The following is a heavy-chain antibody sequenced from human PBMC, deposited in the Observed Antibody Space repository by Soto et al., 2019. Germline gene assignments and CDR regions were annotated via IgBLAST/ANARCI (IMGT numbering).Heavy chain of an antibody. V-gene: IGHV5-51*01. CDR3: ASSIAARPNYYGMDV. CDR1: GYSFTSYW. Sequence: HGESLKISCKGSGYSFTSYWIGWVRQMPGKGLEWMGIIYPGNSDTRYSPSFQGQVTISADKSISTAYLQWSSLKASDTAMYYCASSIAARPNYYGMDVWGQGTTVTVSS. J-gene: IGHJ6*02. CDR2: IYPGNSDT. D-gene: IGHD6-6*01.